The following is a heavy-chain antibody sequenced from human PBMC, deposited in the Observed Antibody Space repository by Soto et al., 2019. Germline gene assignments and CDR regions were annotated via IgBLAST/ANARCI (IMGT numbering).Heavy chain of an antibody. CDR1: GYTFSSYG. V-gene: IGHV3-33*01. Sequence: QVQLVESGGGVVQPGRSLRLSCAASGYTFSSYGMHWVRQAPGKGLEWVAVIWYDGSNKYYAEYVKGRFTISRDNSKNTVYLQTNSLRAEDTAVYYCARDLNHYASASYPHGMDVWGQGTTVTVSS. D-gene: IGHD3-10*01. CDR2: IWYDGSNK. J-gene: IGHJ6*02. CDR3: ARDLNHYASASYPHGMDV.